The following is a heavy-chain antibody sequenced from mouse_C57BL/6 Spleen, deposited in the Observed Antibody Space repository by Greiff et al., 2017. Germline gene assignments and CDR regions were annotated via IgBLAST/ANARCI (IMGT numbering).Heavy chain of an antibody. CDR1: GYAFSSSW. Sequence: QVQLKQSGPELVKPGASVKISCKASGYAFSSSWMNWVKQRPGKGLEWIGRIYPGDGDTNYNGKFKGKATLTADKSSSTAYMQLSSLTSEDSAVYFCAREGYGSRSPWFDYWGQGTTLTVSS. CDR3: AREGYGSRSPWFDY. J-gene: IGHJ2*01. D-gene: IGHD1-1*01. CDR2: IYPGDGDT. V-gene: IGHV1-82*01.